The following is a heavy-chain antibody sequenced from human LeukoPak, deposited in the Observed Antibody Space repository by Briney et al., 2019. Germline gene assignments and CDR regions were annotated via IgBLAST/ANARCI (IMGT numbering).Heavy chain of an antibody. CDR3: ARNLYNTGDFES. J-gene: IGHJ4*02. CDR2: IIPIFGTA. V-gene: IGHV1-69*13. D-gene: IGHD1-14*01. Sequence: GASVKVSCKASGGTFSSYAISWVRQAPGQGLEWMGGIIPIFGTANYAQKFQGRVTITADESTSTAYMELSSLRSEDTAVYYCARNLYNTGDFESWGQGTLVTVSS. CDR1: GGTFSSYA.